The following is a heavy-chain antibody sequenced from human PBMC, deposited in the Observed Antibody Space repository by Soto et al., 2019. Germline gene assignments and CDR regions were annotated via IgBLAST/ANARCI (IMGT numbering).Heavy chain of an antibody. J-gene: IGHJ6*02. Sequence: QVQLVQFGAEVKKPGSSVKVSCKASGGTFSSYAISWVRQAPGQGLEWMGGIIPIFGTANYAQKFQGRVTITADKSTSTAYMELSSLRSEDTAVYYCATQGSYGGNPGGFYYYGMDVWGQGTTVTVSS. CDR2: IIPIFGTA. CDR1: GGTFSSYA. D-gene: IGHD4-17*01. CDR3: ATQGSYGGNPGGFYYYGMDV. V-gene: IGHV1-69*06.